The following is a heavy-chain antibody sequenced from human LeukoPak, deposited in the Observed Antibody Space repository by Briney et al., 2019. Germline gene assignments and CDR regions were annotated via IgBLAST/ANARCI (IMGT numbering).Heavy chain of an antibody. CDR2: ITPGGGT. CDR3: ARDRYGDGFAHLDY. CDR1: GYTFTSYA. V-gene: IGHV1-2*02. D-gene: IGHD5-24*01. J-gene: IGHJ4*02. Sequence: ASVKVSFKASGYTFTSYAIHWVRQAPGQGLEWMGWITPGGGTNYPQKFQGRVAITWDTSITTAYMDLSRLTSDDTAVYYCARDRYGDGFAHLDYWGQGALVTVSS.